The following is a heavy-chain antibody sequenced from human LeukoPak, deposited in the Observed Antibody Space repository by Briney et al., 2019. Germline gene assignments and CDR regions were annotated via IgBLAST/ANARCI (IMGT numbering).Heavy chain of an antibody. Sequence: ASVKVSCKASGYIFTGYYMHWVRQAPGQGLEWMGIINPSGGSTSYAQKFQGRVTMTRDMSTSTVYMELSSLRSEDTAVYYCARGEQQLVLHLDYWGQGTLVTVSS. CDR2: INPSGGST. CDR3: ARGEQQLVLHLDY. CDR1: GYIFTGYY. D-gene: IGHD6-13*01. J-gene: IGHJ4*02. V-gene: IGHV1-46*01.